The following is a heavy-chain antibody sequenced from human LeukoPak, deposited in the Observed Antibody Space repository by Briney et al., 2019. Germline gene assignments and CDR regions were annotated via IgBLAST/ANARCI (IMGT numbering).Heavy chain of an antibody. CDR2: ISSSSLYI. CDR1: GFTFETYS. D-gene: IGHD2-2*01. CDR3: AKAVVGYCTSTSCYTDY. V-gene: IGHV3-21*04. Sequence: GGSLRLSCAASGFTFETYSMNWVRQAPGKGLEWVSSISSSSLYIYYADSVKGRFTISRDNSKNTLYLQMNSLRAEDTAVYYCAKAVVGYCTSTSCYTDYWGQGTLVTVSS. J-gene: IGHJ4*02.